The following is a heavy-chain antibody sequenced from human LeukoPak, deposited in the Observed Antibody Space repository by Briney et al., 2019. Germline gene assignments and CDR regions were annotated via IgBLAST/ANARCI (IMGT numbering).Heavy chain of an antibody. CDR3: ARGFGSGWYAEYLQH. J-gene: IGHJ1*01. CDR1: GFTFSSYS. V-gene: IGHV3-21*01. CDR2: ISSSSSYI. Sequence: PGGSLRLSCAASGFTFSSYSMNWVRQAPGKGLEWVSSISSSSSYIYYADSVKGRFTISRDNAKNSLYLQMNSLRAEDTAVYYCARGFGSGWYAEYLQHWGQGTLVTVSS. D-gene: IGHD6-19*01.